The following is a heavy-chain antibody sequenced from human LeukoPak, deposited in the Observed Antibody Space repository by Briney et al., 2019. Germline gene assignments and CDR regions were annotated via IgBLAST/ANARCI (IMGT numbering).Heavy chain of an antibody. D-gene: IGHD2-8*02. CDR3: ARSSVVYAHFDY. CDR1: GYSFTSYW. CDR2: IYPSDSHT. Sequence: GESLTISCKGSGYSFTSYWIGWVRQMPGKGLERMGIIYPSDSHTRYSPSFQGQVTISADKSISTAYLQWSSLKASDTAMYYCARSSVVYAHFDYWGQGTLVTVSS. V-gene: IGHV5-51*01. J-gene: IGHJ4*02.